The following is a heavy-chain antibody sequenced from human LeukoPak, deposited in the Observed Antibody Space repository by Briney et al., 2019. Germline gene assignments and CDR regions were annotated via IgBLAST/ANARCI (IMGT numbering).Heavy chain of an antibody. CDR2: MYDGGIT. V-gene: IGHV4-59*01. D-gene: IGHD2-2*01. CDR1: GVSISRYY. J-gene: IGHJ5*02. Sequence: KPSETLSLPCPVSGVSISRYYWSWIRQPPRKGLEWIGFMYDGGITNYNPSLKSRVTISVDTSKNQFSLRLTSVTAADTAVYYCARHDTSGSWFDPWGQGTLLTVSS. CDR3: ARHDTSGSWFDP.